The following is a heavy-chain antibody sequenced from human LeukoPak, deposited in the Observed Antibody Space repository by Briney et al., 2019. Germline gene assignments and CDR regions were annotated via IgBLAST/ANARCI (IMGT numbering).Heavy chain of an antibody. J-gene: IGHJ4*02. CDR1: GFTFSSSA. CDR3: AKSGYNRFDY. V-gene: IGHV3-23*01. CDR2: ISGSDSST. Sequence: GGSLRLSCAASGFTFSSSAMSWVRQAPGRGLEWVSTISGSDSSTYYADSVKGRFTISRDNAKNTLYLQMNSLRADDTAVYYCAKSGYNRFDYWGQGTLVTVSS. D-gene: IGHD5-24*01.